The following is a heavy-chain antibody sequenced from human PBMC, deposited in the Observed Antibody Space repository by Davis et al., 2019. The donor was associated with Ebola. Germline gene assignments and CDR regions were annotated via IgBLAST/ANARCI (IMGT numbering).Heavy chain of an antibody. CDR2: IYTSGST. CDR1: GGSISGYY. CDR3: ARESRHYTLYYYYYYYMDV. J-gene: IGHJ6*03. D-gene: IGHD4-11*01. Sequence: PSETLSLTCTVSGGSISGYYWSWIRQPAGKGLEWIGRIYTSGSTNYNPSLKSRVTISVDTSKNQFSLKLSSVTAADTAVYYCARESRHYTLYYYYYYYMDVWGKGTTVTVSS. V-gene: IGHV4-4*07.